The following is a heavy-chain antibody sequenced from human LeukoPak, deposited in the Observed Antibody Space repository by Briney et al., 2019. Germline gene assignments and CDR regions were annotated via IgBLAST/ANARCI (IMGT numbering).Heavy chain of an antibody. D-gene: IGHD1-26*01. CDR2: IDYSGGT. CDR1: GGSIRSYF. Sequence: PSGTLSLTCTVSGGSIRSYFWSWIRQPPGKGLEWIGYIDYSGGTNYNPSLKSRVTISVDTSKNQFSLRLTSVTAADTAVYYCARAVGATPPSFDYWGQGTLVTVSS. CDR3: ARAVGATPPSFDY. J-gene: IGHJ4*02. V-gene: IGHV4-59*01.